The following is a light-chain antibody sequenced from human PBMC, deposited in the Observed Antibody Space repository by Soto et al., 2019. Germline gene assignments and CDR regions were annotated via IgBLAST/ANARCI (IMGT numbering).Light chain of an antibody. J-gene: IGKJ1*01. CDR3: QQSYSTPRT. Sequence: DIQLTQSPSSLSASVGDRVTITCLASQSISSYLNWYQQKPGIAPKLLIYAASSLQSGVPSRFSGSGSGTDFTLTISSLQPEDFATYYCQQSYSTPRTFGQGTKVDI. CDR2: AAS. CDR1: QSISSY. V-gene: IGKV1-39*01.